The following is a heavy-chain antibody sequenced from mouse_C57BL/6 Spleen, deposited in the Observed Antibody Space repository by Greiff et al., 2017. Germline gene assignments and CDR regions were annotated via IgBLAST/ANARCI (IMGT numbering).Heavy chain of an antibody. Sequence: QLQQSGPGMVKPSQSLSLTCTVTGYSITSGYDWHWIRHFPGNKLEWRGYISYSGSTNYNPYLKSRISITQDTAKNHFFLKLNSVTTEDTATYSCARGVGGYFDYWGQGTTLTVSS. CDR3: ARGVGGYFDY. CDR1: GYSITSGYD. J-gene: IGHJ2*01. D-gene: IGHD1-3*01. CDR2: ISYSGST. V-gene: IGHV3-1*01.